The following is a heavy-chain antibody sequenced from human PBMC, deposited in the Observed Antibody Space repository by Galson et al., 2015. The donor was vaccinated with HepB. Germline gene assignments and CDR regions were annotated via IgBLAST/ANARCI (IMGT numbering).Heavy chain of an antibody. D-gene: IGHD6-19*01. CDR1: GYTFTSYY. CDR2: INPSGGST. Sequence: SVKVSCRASGYTFTSYYMHWVRQAPGQGLEWMGIINPSGGSTSYAQKFQGRVTMTRDTSTSTVYMELSSPRSEDTAVYYCARIGSGTAVAGTSAFDIWGQGTMVTVSS. CDR3: ARIGSGTAVAGTSAFDI. V-gene: IGHV1-46*01. J-gene: IGHJ3*02.